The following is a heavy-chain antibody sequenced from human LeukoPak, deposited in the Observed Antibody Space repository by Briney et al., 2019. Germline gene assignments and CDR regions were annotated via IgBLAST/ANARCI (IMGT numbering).Heavy chain of an antibody. CDR1: GFTFNSYW. J-gene: IGHJ4*02. Sequence: GGSLRLSCAASGFTFNSYWMNWVRQAPGKGLEWVSAISGSGGSTYYADSVKGRFTISRDNSKNTLYLQMNSLRAEDTAVYYCAKGGKWDVTPFDYWGQGTLVTVSS. CDR2: ISGSGGST. V-gene: IGHV3-23*01. CDR3: AKGGKWDVTPFDY. D-gene: IGHD1-26*01.